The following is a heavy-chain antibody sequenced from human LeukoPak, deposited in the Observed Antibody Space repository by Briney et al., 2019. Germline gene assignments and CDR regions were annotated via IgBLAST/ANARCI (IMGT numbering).Heavy chain of an antibody. D-gene: IGHD4-11*01. Sequence: SVKVSCKASGGTFSSYAISWVRQAPGQGLEWMGGIIPIFGTANYAQKFQGRVTITADESTSTAYMELSSLRSEDTAVYYCASAPRYNDCSNPFDYWGQGTLVTVSS. J-gene: IGHJ4*02. CDR1: GGTFSSYA. CDR3: ASAPRYNDCSNPFDY. V-gene: IGHV1-69*13. CDR2: IIPIFGTA.